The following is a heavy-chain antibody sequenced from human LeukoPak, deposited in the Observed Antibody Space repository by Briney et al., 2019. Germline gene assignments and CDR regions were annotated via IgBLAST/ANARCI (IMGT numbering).Heavy chain of an antibody. Sequence: SETLSLTCTVSGGSISSSSYDWGWIRQPPGRGLEWIGSIYYSGSTYYNPSLKSRVTISVDTSKNQFSLKLSSVTAADTAVYYCARGRQLDPIDYWGQGTLVTVSS. V-gene: IGHV4-39*07. D-gene: IGHD6-6*01. J-gene: IGHJ4*02. CDR3: ARGRQLDPIDY. CDR2: IYYSGST. CDR1: GGSISSSSYD.